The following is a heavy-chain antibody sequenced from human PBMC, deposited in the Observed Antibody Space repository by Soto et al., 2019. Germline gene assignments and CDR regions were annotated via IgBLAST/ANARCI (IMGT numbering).Heavy chain of an antibody. CDR1: GFSFSSYA. J-gene: IGHJ6*02. V-gene: IGHV3-23*01. CDR2: ISGSGSPT. D-gene: IGHD1-26*01. CDR3: ARDMSGGTYNYYYGRDV. Sequence: EVQLLESGGGLGQPGGSLRLSCAASGFSFSSYAMTWVRQAPGRGLQWVSAISGSGSPTYYADSVKGRFTISRDNSKNTLFLQMTSLRADDTAVYYCARDMSGGTYNYYYGRDVWGQGTTVTVSS.